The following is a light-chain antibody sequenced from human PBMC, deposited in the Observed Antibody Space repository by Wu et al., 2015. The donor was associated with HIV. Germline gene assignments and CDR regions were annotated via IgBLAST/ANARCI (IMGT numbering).Light chain of an antibody. CDR1: QGISNY. CDR3: QKYNTAPWT. CDR2: GAS. V-gene: IGKV1-27*01. Sequence: DIQLTQSPSSLSASVGDRVTITCRASQGISNYLAWYQQKPGKVPKLLISGASTLHSGVPSRFSGSGSDTDFTLSISSLQPEDVATYYCQKYNTAPWTFGQGTKVEMK. J-gene: IGKJ1*01.